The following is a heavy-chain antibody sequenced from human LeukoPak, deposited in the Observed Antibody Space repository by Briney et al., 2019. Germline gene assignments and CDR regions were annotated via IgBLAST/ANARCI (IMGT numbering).Heavy chain of an antibody. CDR1: GYTFTSYD. D-gene: IGHD7-27*01. Sequence: ASVKVSCKASGYTFTSYDINWVRQATGQGLEWMGWMNPNSGNTGYAQKFQGRVTITRNTSISTAYMELSSLRTEDTAVYFCARGLTGDDGLDIWGQGTMVTVSS. V-gene: IGHV1-8*03. J-gene: IGHJ3*02. CDR3: ARGLTGDDGLDI. CDR2: MNPNSGNT.